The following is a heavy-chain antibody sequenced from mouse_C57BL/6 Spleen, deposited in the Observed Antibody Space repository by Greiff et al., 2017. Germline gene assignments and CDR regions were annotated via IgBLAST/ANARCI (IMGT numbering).Heavy chain of an antibody. J-gene: IGHJ3*01. CDR3: KGSYGVRGFAY. D-gene: IGHD5-1*01. V-gene: IGHV14-4*01. CDR2: IDPENGDT. CDR1: GFNIKDDY. Sequence: EVQRVESGAELVRPGASVKLSCTASGFNIKDDYMHWVKQRPEQGLAWIGWIDPENGDTEYASKFQGKATITADTSSNTAYLQLSSLTAEDSAVCYCKGSYGVRGFAYWGQGTLVTVSA.